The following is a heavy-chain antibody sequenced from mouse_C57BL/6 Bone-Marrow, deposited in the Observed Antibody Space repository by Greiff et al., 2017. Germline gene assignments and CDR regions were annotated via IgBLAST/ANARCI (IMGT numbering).Heavy chain of an antibody. CDR1: GYTFTDYY. D-gene: IGHD3-3*01. CDR3: ARIPRGFAY. J-gene: IGHJ3*01. V-gene: IGHV1-19*01. CDR2: INPYNGGT. Sequence: EVQLQESGPVLVKPGASVKMSCKASGYTFTDYYMNWVKQSHGKSLEWIGVINPYNGGTSYNQKFKGKATLTVDKSSSTAYMELNSLTSEDSAFYYCARIPRGFAYWGQGTLVTVSA.